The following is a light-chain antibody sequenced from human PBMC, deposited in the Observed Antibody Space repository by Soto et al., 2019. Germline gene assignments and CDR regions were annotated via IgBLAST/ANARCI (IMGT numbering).Light chain of an antibody. CDR1: ASTIGRNY. Sequence: QSVLTQSPSASGTPGQRGTISCSGSASTIGRNYVYWYQQFPGTAPKLLISRNSQRPSGVPDRFSGSKSATSASLAISGLQSKDEADYYCAAWDDNLSGFYVFGDGTKLTVL. V-gene: IGLV1-47*01. CDR2: RNS. J-gene: IGLJ1*01. CDR3: AAWDDNLSGFYV.